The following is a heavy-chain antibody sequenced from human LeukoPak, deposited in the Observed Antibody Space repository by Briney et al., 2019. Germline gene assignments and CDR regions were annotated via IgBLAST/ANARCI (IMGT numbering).Heavy chain of an antibody. CDR1: GFTFSSYA. CDR3: ARGEYGSGSYPIDY. Sequence: GGSLRLSCAASGFTFSSYAMHWVRQAPGKGLEYVSAISSNGGSTYYANSVKGRFTISRDNSKNTLYLQMGSLRAEDMAVYYCARGEYGSGSYPIDYWGQGTLVTVSS. J-gene: IGHJ4*02. CDR2: ISSNGGST. V-gene: IGHV3-64*01. D-gene: IGHD3-10*01.